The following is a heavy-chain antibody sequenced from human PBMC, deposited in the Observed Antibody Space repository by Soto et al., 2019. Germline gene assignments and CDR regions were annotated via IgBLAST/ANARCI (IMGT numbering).Heavy chain of an antibody. CDR2: ISYDGSNK. J-gene: IGHJ3*02. CDR3: AKIAGYCSSTSCYDAFDI. Sequence: QVQLVESGGGVVQPGRSLRLSCAASGFTFSSYGMHWVRQAPGKGLEWGAVISYDGSNKYYADSVKGRFTISRDNSKNPLYLQMNSLRAEDTAVYYCAKIAGYCSSTSCYDAFDIWGQGTMVTVSS. V-gene: IGHV3-30*18. CDR1: GFTFSSYG. D-gene: IGHD2-2*01.